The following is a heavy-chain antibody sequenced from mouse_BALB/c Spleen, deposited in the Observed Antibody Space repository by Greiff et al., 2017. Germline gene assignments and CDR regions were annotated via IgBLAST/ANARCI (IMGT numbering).Heavy chain of an antibody. CDR2: IRNKANGYTT. V-gene: IGHV7-3*02. J-gene: IGHJ4*01. Sequence: EVKLVESGGGLVQPGGSLRLSCATSGFTFTDYYMSWVRQPPGKALEWLGFIRNKANGYTTEYSASVKGRFTISRDNSQSILYLQMNTLRAEDSATYYCARDGRYAMDYWGQGTSVTVSS. CDR3: ARDGRYAMDY. CDR1: GFTFTDYY.